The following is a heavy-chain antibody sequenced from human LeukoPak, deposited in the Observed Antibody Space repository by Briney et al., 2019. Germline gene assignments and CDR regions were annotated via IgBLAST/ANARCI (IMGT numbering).Heavy chain of an antibody. CDR1: GFAFSGYA. CDR2: IGARGDVT. Sequence: GGSLRLSCTVSGFAFSGYAMSWVRQSPGKGPEWVSSIGARGDVTYSADSVKGRFTISRDNSKRTLFLQMNSLRAEDTAVYYCAKVHYTASFPGSFPGRDYFDSWGQGSLVTVSS. J-gene: IGHJ4*02. D-gene: IGHD1-26*01. V-gene: IGHV3-23*01. CDR3: AKVHYTASFPGSFPGRDYFDS.